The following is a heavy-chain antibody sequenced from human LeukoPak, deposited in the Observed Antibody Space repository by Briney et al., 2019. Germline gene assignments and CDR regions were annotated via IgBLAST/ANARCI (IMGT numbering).Heavy chain of an antibody. J-gene: IGHJ4*02. V-gene: IGHV3-9*01. CDR1: GFTFSSYA. D-gene: IGHD3-10*01. CDR2: ISWNSGSI. CDR3: AKGALWFGESSYFDY. Sequence: SGGSLRLSCAASGFTFSSYAMSWVRQAPGKGLEWVSGISWNSGSIGYADSVKGRFTISRDNAKNSLYLQMNSLRAEDTALYYCAKGALWFGESSYFDYWGQGTLVTVSS.